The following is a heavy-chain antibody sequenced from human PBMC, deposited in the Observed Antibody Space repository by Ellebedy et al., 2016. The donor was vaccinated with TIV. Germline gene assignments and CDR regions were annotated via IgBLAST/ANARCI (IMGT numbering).Heavy chain of an antibody. CDR3: ARVAAADPYYYGMDV. CDR1: GYTFTGYY. J-gene: IGHJ6*02. Sequence: ASVKVSCXASGYTFTGYYMHWVRQAPGQGLEWMGWINPNSGGTNYAQKFQGWVTMTRDTSISTAYMELSRLRSDDTAVYYCARVAAADPYYYGMDVWGQGTTVTVSS. CDR2: INPNSGGT. V-gene: IGHV1-2*04. D-gene: IGHD6-13*01.